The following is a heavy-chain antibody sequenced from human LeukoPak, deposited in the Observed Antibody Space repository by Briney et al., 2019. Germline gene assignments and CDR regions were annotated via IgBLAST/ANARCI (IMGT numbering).Heavy chain of an antibody. CDR2: IYHRGSA. CDR3: ARAGDYYVSGSYLGH. V-gene: IGHV4-59*01. CDR1: GGSISSYY. Sequence: SETLSFTCTVSGGSISSYYWTWIRQPPGKGLEWIGYIYHRGSANYNPSLKSRLSISVDTSKNQFSLTLSSVTAADAAVYYCARAGDYYVSGSYLGHWGQGTLVTVSS. D-gene: IGHD3-10*01. J-gene: IGHJ4*02.